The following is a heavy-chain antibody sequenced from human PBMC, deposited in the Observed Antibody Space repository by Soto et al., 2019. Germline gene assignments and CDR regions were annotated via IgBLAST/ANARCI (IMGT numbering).Heavy chain of an antibody. CDR2: VIPIFGTT. CDR1: GGTFSSYA. Sequence: SVKVSCKASGGTFSSYASNWVRQAPGQGLEWMGRVIPIFGTTNYAQKFQGRVTITADESTRTAYMELSSLRSEDTAVYYCARGVLVAGTEFYYYGMDVWGQGTTVTVSS. J-gene: IGHJ6*02. CDR3: ARGVLVAGTEFYYYGMDV. V-gene: IGHV1-69*13. D-gene: IGHD2-15*01.